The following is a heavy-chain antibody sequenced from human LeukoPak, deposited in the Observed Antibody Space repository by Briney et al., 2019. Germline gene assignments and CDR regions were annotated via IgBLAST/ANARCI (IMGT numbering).Heavy chain of an antibody. CDR3: AGPNPHSSSWYYYFDY. J-gene: IGHJ4*02. V-gene: IGHV3-23*01. D-gene: IGHD6-13*01. CDR2: ISGSGGTT. Sequence: PGGSLRLSCAASGFTFSSYAMSWVRQAPGKGLEWVSAISGSGGTTYYADSVKGRFTISRDNSKNTLYLQMNSLRAEDTAVYYCAGPNPHSSSWYYYFDYWGQGTLVTVSS. CDR1: GFTFSSYA.